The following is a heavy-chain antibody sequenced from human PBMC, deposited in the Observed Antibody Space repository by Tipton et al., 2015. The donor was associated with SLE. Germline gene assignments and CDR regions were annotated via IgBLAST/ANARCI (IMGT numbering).Heavy chain of an antibody. J-gene: IGHJ2*01. CDR2: IYYSGST. CDR3: GGTGTTGWYFDL. CDR1: GGSISSGGYY. V-gene: IGHV4-31*03. Sequence: LRLSCTVSGGSISSGGYYWSWFRQHPGKGLEWIGYIYYSGSTYYNPSLKSRVTISVDTSKNQFSLKLSSVTAADTAVYYCGGTGTTGWYFDLWGRGTLLTVSS. D-gene: IGHD1-1*01.